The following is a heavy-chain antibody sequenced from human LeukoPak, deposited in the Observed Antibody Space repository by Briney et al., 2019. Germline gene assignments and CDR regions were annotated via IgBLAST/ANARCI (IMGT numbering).Heavy chain of an antibody. D-gene: IGHD6-13*01. Sequence: SETLSLTCTVSGGSISSYYWSWIRQPPGKGLEWIGFIYYSGSTNYNPSLKSRVTISVDTSKNQFSLKLSSVTAADTAVYYCARENSEQQLLWFVCDVWGQGTTVTVS. J-gene: IGHJ6*02. V-gene: IGHV4-59*01. CDR3: ARENSEQQLLWFVCDV. CDR1: GGSISSYY. CDR2: IYYSGST.